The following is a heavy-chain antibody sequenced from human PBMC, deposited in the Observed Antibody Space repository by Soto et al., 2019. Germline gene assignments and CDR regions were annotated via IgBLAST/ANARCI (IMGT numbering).Heavy chain of an antibody. CDR3: ARDHRLSAAGYFDY. CDR2: IIPILGIA. Sequence: SVKVSCKASGGTFSSYTISWVRQAPGQGLEWMGRIIPILGIANYAQKFQGRVTITADKSTSTAYMELSSLRSEDTAVYYCARDHRLSAAGYFDYWGQGTLVTVSS. D-gene: IGHD6-13*01. V-gene: IGHV1-69*04. J-gene: IGHJ4*02. CDR1: GGTFSSYT.